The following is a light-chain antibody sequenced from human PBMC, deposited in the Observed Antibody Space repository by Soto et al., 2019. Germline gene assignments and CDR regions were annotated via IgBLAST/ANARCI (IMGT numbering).Light chain of an antibody. J-gene: IGKJ4*01. CDR1: QSISSH. CDR2: DAS. CDR3: QQRSTWPLT. Sequence: EIVLTQSPATLSLSPGERATLSCRASQSISSHLAWYQQKPGQTPRLLMYDASNRATAVPARFSSSGSGTDFTLTISSLEPEDLAVYYGQQRSTWPLTFGGGTKVEIK. V-gene: IGKV3-11*01.